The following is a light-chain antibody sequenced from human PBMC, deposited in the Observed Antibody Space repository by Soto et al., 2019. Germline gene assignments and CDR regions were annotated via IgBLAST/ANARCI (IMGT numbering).Light chain of an antibody. J-gene: IGLJ1*01. CDR1: SSDVGGYNY. Sequence: SVLAQPASVSGSPGQSITISSTGTSSDVGGYNYVSWYQQHPGKAPKLMIHDVSDRPSGVSNRFSGSKSGNTASLIISGLQAEDEADYYCSSYTSSSTYVFGTGTKVTVL. CDR3: SSYTSSSTYV. CDR2: DVS. V-gene: IGLV2-14*01.